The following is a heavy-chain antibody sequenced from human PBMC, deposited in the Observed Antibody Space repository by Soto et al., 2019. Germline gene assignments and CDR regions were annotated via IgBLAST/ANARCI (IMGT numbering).Heavy chain of an antibody. CDR1: GYTFPVSY. V-gene: IGHV1-2*02. CDR3: ARESAGKTLYGMDV. Sequence: QVQLVQSGAEVKKPGASVKVSCETSGYTFPVSYTHWLRQAPGQGLEWMGWINPNSGDTNYAHKFEGRVTMTRDSSAGTAYMELSGLRSDDTAVYFCARESAGKTLYGMDVWGQGTTVNVSS. J-gene: IGHJ6*02. D-gene: IGHD1-1*01. CDR2: INPNSGDT.